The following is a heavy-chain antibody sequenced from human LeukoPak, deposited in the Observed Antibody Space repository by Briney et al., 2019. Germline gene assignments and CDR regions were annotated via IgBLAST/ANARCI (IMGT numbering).Heavy chain of an antibody. J-gene: IGHJ4*02. D-gene: IGHD2-21*01. CDR1: GGTFSSYT. CDR2: IIPILGIA. CDR3: ASKGDTYCGGDCYSN. Sequence: SVKVSCKASGGTFSSYTISWVRQAPGQGLEWMGRIIPILGIANYAQKFQGRVTITAHKSTSTAYMELSSLRSEDTAVYYCASKGDTYCGGDCYSNWGQGTLVTVSS. V-gene: IGHV1-69*02.